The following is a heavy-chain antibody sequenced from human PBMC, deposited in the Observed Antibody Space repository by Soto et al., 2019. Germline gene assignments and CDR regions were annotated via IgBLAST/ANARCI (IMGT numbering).Heavy chain of an antibody. J-gene: IGHJ3*02. CDR3: ARGLEMATIRCAFDI. CDR2: INPNSGGT. D-gene: IGHD5-12*01. V-gene: IGHV1-2*04. CDR1: GYTFTDYY. Sequence: ASVKVSCKASGYTFTDYYMHWVRQAPRQGLEWMGWINPNSGGTNYAQKFQGWVTMTRDTSISTAYMELSRLRSDDTAVYYCARGLEMATIRCAFDIWGQGTMVTVSS.